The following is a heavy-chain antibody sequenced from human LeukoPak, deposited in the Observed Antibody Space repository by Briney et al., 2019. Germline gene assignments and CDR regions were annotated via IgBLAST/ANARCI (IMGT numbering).Heavy chain of an antibody. J-gene: IGHJ6*03. CDR2: IYYSGST. CDR3: ARVQFEYSSSSEGYYYYYYYMAV. CDR1: GGSISSHY. D-gene: IGHD6-6*01. V-gene: IGHV4-59*11. Sequence: SETLSLTCTVSGGSISSHYWSWIRQPPGKGLEWIGYIYYSGSTNYNPSLKSRVTISVDTSKNQFSLNLSSVTAADTAVYYCARVQFEYSSSSEGYYYYYYYMAVWGKGTTVTVSS.